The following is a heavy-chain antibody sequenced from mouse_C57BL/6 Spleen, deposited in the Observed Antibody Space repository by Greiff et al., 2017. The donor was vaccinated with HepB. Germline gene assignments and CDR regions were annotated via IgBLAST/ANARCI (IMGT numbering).Heavy chain of an antibody. J-gene: IGHJ2*01. CDR3: ARGTYYYGNYFDY. Sequence: QVQLQQSGAELMKPGASVKLSCKATGYTFTGYWIEWVKQRPGHGLEWIGEILPGSGSTNYNEKFKGKATFTADTSSNTAYMHLSSLTTEDSAIYYCARGTYYYGNYFDYWGQGTTLTVSS. V-gene: IGHV1-9*01. CDR1: GYTFTGYW. CDR2: ILPGSGST. D-gene: IGHD1-1*01.